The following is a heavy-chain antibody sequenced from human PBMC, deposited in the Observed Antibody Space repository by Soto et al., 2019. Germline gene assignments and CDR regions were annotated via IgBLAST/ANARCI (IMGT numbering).Heavy chain of an antibody. CDR1: GYTFTGYY. V-gene: IGHV1-2*02. CDR2: INPNSGGT. D-gene: IGHD6-13*01. Sequence: ASVKVSCKASGYTFTGYYMHWVRQAPGQGLEWMGWINPNSGGTNYAQKFQGRVTMTRDTSISTAYMELSRLRSDDTAVYYCARDSGYSSSWYWFDPWGQATLVTVSS. J-gene: IGHJ5*02. CDR3: ARDSGYSSSWYWFDP.